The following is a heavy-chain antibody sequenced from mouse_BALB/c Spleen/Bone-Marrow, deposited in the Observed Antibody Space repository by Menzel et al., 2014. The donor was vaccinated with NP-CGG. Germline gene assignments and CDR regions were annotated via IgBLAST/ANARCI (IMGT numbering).Heavy chain of an antibody. CDR3: ARGGANVDY. CDR1: GHTFXDHW. V-gene: IGHV1-69*01. Sequence: LQESGAELVMPGASVKMSCKASGHTFXDHWMHWVKQRPGQGLEWIGAIDISDSCTTYNQKFKGKATLTVDESSSTAYMQLSRLTSEDSAVYYCARGGANVDYWGQGTTLTVSS. CDR2: IDISDSCT. J-gene: IGHJ2*01.